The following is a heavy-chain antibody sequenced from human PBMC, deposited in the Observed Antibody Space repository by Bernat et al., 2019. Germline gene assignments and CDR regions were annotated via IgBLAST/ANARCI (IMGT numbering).Heavy chain of an antibody. D-gene: IGHD2-2*01. V-gene: IGHV1-8*01. CDR1: GYTFTSYD. CDR2: MNPNSGNT. Sequence: QVQLVQSGAEVRKPGASVKVSCKTSGYTFTSYDINWVRQATGQGLEWMGWMNPNSGNTGYAQKFQGRVTMTRNTSISTAYMELSSLRSEDTAVYYCARGVPAAMGRAFDIWGQGTMVTVSS. J-gene: IGHJ3*02. CDR3: ARGVPAAMGRAFDI.